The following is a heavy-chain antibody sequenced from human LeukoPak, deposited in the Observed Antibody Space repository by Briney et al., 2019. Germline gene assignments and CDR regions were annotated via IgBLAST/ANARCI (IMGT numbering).Heavy chain of an antibody. V-gene: IGHV3-23*01. CDR1: GFTFSSYA. D-gene: IGHD6-13*01. CDR3: AKSFVVIAAAGRWFDP. J-gene: IGHJ5*02. CDR2: ISGSDGST. Sequence: PGGSLRLSCAASGFTFSSYAMSWVRRAPGKGLEWVSAISGSDGSTYYADSVKGRFTISRDNSKNTLYLQMNSLRAEDTAVYYCAKSFVVIAAAGRWFDPRGQGTLVTVPS.